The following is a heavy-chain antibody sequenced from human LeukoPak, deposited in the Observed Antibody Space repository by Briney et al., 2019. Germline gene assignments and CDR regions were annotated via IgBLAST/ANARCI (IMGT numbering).Heavy chain of an antibody. J-gene: IGHJ4*02. V-gene: IGHV4-34*01. Sequence: SETLSHTCAVYGGSFSGYYWSWIRQPPGKGLEWIGEINHSGSTNYNPSLKSRVTISVDTSKNQFSLKLSSVTAADTAVYYCARGESSWPYYFDYWGQGTLVTVSS. CDR3: ARGESSWPYYFDY. CDR1: GGSFSGYY. CDR2: INHSGST. D-gene: IGHD6-13*01.